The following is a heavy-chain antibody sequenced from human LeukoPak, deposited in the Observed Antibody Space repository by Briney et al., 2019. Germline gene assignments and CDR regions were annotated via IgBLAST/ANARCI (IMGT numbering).Heavy chain of an antibody. V-gene: IGHV3-69-1*01. CDR1: GFSFSVYS. D-gene: IGHD4-23*01. CDR3: ASYGGFTSATLVDLL. J-gene: IGHJ4*02. Sequence: GSLRLSCAASGFSFSVYSMSWVRQAPGKGLEWVSSISSRSYTDYADSVRGRFTISRDNAKNSLFLQMNSLRAEDTAVYYCASYGGFTSATLVDLLWGQGTLVTVSS. CDR2: ISSRSYT.